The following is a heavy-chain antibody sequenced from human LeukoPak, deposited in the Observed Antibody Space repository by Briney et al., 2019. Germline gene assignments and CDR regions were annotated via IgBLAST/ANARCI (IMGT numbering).Heavy chain of an antibody. CDR2: ISTSGNTI. V-gene: IGHV3-48*03. CDR3: ARVRDNYYYYGMDV. Sequence: PGGSLRLSCAASGFTFRSYEMNWVRQAPGKGLEWVSSISTSGNTIYYADSVKGRFTISRDNAKNSLYLQMNSLRDEDTAVYYCARVRDNYYYYGMDVWGQGTTVTVSS. D-gene: IGHD2-21*01. J-gene: IGHJ6*02. CDR1: GFTFRSYE.